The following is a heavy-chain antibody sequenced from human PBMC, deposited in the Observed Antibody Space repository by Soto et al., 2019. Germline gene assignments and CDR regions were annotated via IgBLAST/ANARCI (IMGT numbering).Heavy chain of an antibody. CDR3: GRVRRSDPYDY. D-gene: IGHD2-15*01. CDR1: GFSFSSSW. Sequence: EVQLVESGGGLVQPGGSLRLSCAASGFSFSSSWMSWVRQAPGKGLEWVANIKQDGSEKQYVDFVKGRFTISRDNAKNSLYLQMNSLRDEDTAVYYCGRVRRSDPYDYWGQGTLVTVSS. V-gene: IGHV3-7*01. J-gene: IGHJ4*02. CDR2: IKQDGSEK.